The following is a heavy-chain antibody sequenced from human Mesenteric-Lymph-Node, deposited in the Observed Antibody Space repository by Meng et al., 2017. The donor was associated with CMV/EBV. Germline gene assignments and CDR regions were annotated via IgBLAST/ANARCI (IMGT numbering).Heavy chain of an antibody. CDR2: IKQDGSEK. D-gene: IGHD3-16*01. CDR1: GFTFSSYW. V-gene: IGHV3-7*01. CDR3: ARGGRLVSKIAWGQLGVDVFDI. Sequence: GGSLRLSCAASGFTFSSYWMSWVRQAPGKGLEWVANIKQDGSEKYYVDSVKGRFTISRDNAKNSLYLQMNSLRAEDTAVYYCARGGRLVSKIAWGQLGVDVFDIWGQGTVVTVSS. J-gene: IGHJ3*02.